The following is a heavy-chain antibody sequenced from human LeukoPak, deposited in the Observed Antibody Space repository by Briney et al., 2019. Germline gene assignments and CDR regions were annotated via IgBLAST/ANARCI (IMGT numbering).Heavy chain of an antibody. D-gene: IGHD3-3*01. V-gene: IGHV1-2*02. Sequence: ASVKVSCKASGYTFTGYYMHWVRQAPGQGLEWMGWINPNSGGTNYAQKFQGRVTMTRDTSISTAYMELSRLRSDDTAVYYCAREHYDFWSGYKYFDYWGQGTLVTVSS. J-gene: IGHJ4*02. CDR3: AREHYDFWSGYKYFDY. CDR1: GYTFTGYY. CDR2: INPNSGGT.